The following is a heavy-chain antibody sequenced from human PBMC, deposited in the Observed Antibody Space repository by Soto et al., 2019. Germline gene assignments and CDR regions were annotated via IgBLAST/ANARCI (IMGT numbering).Heavy chain of an antibody. D-gene: IGHD3-3*01. CDR1: GVTISYGGYS. V-gene: IGHV4-30-2*06. CDR3: ARGGGYDSFDC. Sequence: SETLSLTCSVSGVTISYGGYSWSWIRQSPGEGLEWLGYISHVETTYYNPSFQSRLSLSIDRTRNQFSLSLSSMTAADKAVYYCARGGGYDSFDCGGQGIQVTVSS. J-gene: IGHJ4*02. CDR2: ISHVETT.